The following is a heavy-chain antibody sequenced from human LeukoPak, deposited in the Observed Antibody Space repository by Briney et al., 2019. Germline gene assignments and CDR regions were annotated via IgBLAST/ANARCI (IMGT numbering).Heavy chain of an antibody. V-gene: IGHV4-59*01. D-gene: IGHD3-10*01. J-gene: IGHJ4*02. CDR2: IYYSGST. CDR3: ARSLPGNYFDY. CDR1: GGSIRSYY. Sequence: PSETLSLTCNVSGGSIRSYYWSWIRQPPGKGLKWIGYIYYSGSTNYNPSLKSRVTISVDTSKNQFSLKLSSVTAADTAVYYCARSLPGNYFDYWGQGTLVTVSS.